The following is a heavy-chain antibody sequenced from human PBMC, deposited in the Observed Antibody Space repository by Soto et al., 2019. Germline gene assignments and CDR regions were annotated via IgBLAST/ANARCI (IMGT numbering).Heavy chain of an antibody. CDR3: ARDLGGQIVDY. V-gene: IGHV1-18*01. CDR2: ISGYNGNT. J-gene: IGHJ4*02. D-gene: IGHD1-26*01. CDR1: GGKFSTDV. Sequence: ASVKVSCKSSGGKFSTDVFTWVRQAPGQGLEWMGWISGYNGNTKYAQKLQGRVTMTTDTSTSTAYMELRSLRSDDTAVYYCARDLGGQIVDYWGQGTLVTVSS.